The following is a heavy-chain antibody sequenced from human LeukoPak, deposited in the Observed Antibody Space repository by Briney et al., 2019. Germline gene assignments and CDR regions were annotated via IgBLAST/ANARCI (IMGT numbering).Heavy chain of an antibody. CDR3: ARHGVGATVHDAFDI. CDR1: GGSISSYY. V-gene: IGHV4-59*08. J-gene: IGHJ3*02. CDR2: IYYSGST. D-gene: IGHD1-26*01. Sequence: PSETLSLTCTVSGGSISSYYWSWIRQPPGKGLEWIGYIYYSGSTNYNPSLKSRVTISVDTSKNQFSLKLSSVTAADTAVYYCARHGVGATVHDAFDIWGQGTMVTVSS.